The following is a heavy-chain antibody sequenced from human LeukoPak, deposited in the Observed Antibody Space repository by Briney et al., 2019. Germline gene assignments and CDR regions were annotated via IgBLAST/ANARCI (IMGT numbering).Heavy chain of an antibody. CDR1: GGSISSSNW. Sequence: SETLSLTCAVSGGSISSSNWWSWVRQPPGKGLEWIGEIYHSGSTNYNPSLKSRVTISVDKSKNQFSLKLSSVTAADTAVYYCARATYYDFWSGYYPIDYWGQGTLVTVSS. D-gene: IGHD3-3*01. CDR2: IYHSGST. J-gene: IGHJ4*02. CDR3: ARATYYDFWSGYYPIDY. V-gene: IGHV4-4*02.